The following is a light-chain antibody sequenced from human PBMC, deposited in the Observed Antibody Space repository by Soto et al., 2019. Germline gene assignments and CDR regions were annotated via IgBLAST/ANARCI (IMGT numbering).Light chain of an antibody. J-gene: IGLJ1*01. CDR3: CSYAGIYV. CDR1: SSDVGGYNY. CDR2: EVS. Sequence: QSALTQPASVSGSPGQSITISCTGTSSDVGGYNYVSWYQQQSGKAPKLMIHEVSNRPSGVSHRFSGSKSGTTASLTISGLQAEDEADYYCCSYAGIYVFGSGTKVTVL. V-gene: IGLV2-14*01.